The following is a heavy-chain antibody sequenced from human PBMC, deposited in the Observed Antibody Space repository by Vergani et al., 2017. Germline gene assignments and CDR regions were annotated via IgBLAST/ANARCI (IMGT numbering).Heavy chain of an antibody. J-gene: IGHJ4*02. Sequence: QLQLQESGSGLVKPSQTLSLTCAVSGGSISSGGYSWSWIRQPPGKGLEWIGYIYHSGSTYYNPSLKSRVTISVDRSKNQFSLKLSSVTAADTAVYYCARVVGHCGGDCYADYWGQGTLVTVSS. CDR3: ARVVGHCGGDCYADY. V-gene: IGHV4-30-2*01. CDR2: IYHSGST. CDR1: GGSISSGGYS. D-gene: IGHD2-21*01.